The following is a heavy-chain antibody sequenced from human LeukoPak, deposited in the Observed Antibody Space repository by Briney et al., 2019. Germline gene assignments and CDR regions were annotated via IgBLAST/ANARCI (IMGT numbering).Heavy chain of an antibody. Sequence: SETLSLTCTVSGGSISSSSYYWGWIRQPPGKGLEWIGSIYYSGSTNYNPSLKSRVTVSVDTSRNQFSLKLSSVTAADTAVYYCARHVPSGLRIVVVTSDWYFDLWGRGTLVTVSS. CDR1: GGSISSSSYY. J-gene: IGHJ2*01. D-gene: IGHD2-21*02. CDR3: ARHVPSGLRIVVVTSDWYFDL. V-gene: IGHV4-39*01. CDR2: IYYSGST.